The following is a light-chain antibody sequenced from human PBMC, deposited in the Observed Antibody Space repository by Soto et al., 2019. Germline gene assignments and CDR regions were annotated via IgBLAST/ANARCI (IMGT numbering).Light chain of an antibody. CDR1: SSNIGSNS. CDR3: ATRDGSLHVGL. Sequence: QSVLTQPPSASGTPGQRLTISCSGSSSNIGSNSVYWYQHLPGTAPKLLVSGDNQRPAGVPDRFSGSKSGTSASLAISGLQSEDEADYYCATRDGSLHVGLFGGGTKVTVL. J-gene: IGLJ3*02. V-gene: IGLV1-44*01. CDR2: GDN.